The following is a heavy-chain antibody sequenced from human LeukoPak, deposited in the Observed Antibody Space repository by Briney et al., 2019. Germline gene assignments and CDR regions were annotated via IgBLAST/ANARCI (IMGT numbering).Heavy chain of an antibody. V-gene: IGHV3-20*04. J-gene: IGHJ4*02. D-gene: IGHD3-22*01. Sequence: RPGGSLRLSCAASGFTFDDYGMSWVRQAPGKGLEWVSGINWNGGSTGYADSVKGRFTISRDNAKNSLYLQMNSLRAEDTALYYCAREYMGGYYYDSSGYPPDYWGQGALVTVSS. CDR1: GFTFDDYG. CDR3: AREYMGGYYYDSSGYPPDY. CDR2: INWNGGST.